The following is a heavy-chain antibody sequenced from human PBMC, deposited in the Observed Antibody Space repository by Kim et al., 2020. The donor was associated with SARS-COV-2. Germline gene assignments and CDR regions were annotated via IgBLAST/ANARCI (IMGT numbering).Heavy chain of an antibody. D-gene: IGHD3-10*01. CDR3: ASLRGVTYYDYGMDV. Sequence: GGSLRLSCAASGFTFDDYAMHWVRQAPGKGLEWVSGISWNSGSIGYADSVKGRFTISRDNAKNSLYLQMNSLRAEDTALYYCASLRGVTYYDYGMDVWGQGTTVTVSS. V-gene: IGHV3-9*01. CDR2: ISWNSGSI. CDR1: GFTFDDYA. J-gene: IGHJ6*02.